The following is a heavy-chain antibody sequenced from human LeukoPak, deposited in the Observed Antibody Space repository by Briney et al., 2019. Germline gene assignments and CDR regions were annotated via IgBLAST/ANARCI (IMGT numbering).Heavy chain of an antibody. V-gene: IGHV4-34*01. J-gene: IGHJ4*03. CDR3: ARGATISETGYFDF. CDR1: GGSFSRYY. D-gene: IGHD5-24*01. CDR2: IDHRGDT. Sequence: SETLSLTCAVYGGSFSRYYWRWIRQSPGKGLEWIAEIDHRGDTNYNPPVKSRVTISVDTSKAQFSLKVRSLSAADTAVYYCARGATISETGYFDFWGQGTLVTVSS.